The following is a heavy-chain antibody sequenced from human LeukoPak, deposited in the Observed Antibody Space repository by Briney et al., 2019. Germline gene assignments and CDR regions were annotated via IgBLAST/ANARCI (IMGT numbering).Heavy chain of an antibody. D-gene: IGHD2-2*01. J-gene: IGHJ6*02. Sequence: NPSETLSLTCAVYGGSFSGYYWSWIRQPPGKGLEWIGEINHSGSTNYNPSLKSRVTISVDTSKNQFSLKLSSVTAADTAVYYCASSVVVPATTRYYYYGMDVWGQGTTVTVSS. CDR3: ASSVVVPATTRYYYYGMDV. V-gene: IGHV4-34*01. CDR1: GGSFSGYY. CDR2: INHSGST.